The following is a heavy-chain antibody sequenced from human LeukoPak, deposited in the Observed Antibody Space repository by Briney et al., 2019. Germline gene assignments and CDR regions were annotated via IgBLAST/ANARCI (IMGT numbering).Heavy chain of an antibody. Sequence: AETLSLTCSVSGGSISSYYWSWVRQPPGKGLEWVGYIYYSGSTNYNPALKRGVTISVDTSKNKFSLKLSSVTAADAAVSYCASSTLGYCSGGSCSWFDRWGQGTLVTVSS. CDR3: ASSTLGYCSGGSCSWFDR. V-gene: IGHV4-59*01. CDR2: IYYSGST. J-gene: IGHJ5*02. CDR1: GGSISSYY. D-gene: IGHD2-15*01.